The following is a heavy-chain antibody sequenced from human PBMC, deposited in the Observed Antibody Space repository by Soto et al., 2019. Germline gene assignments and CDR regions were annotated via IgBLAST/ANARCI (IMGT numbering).Heavy chain of an antibody. D-gene: IGHD3-10*01. Sequence: PSETLSLTCTVSGGSVSSGSYYWSWIRQPPGKGLEWIGYIYYSGSTNYNPSLKSRVTISVDTSKNQFSLKLSSVTAADTAVYYCARAVTMVRGAYYYYGMDVWGQGTTVTVSS. V-gene: IGHV4-61*01. CDR2: IYYSGST. J-gene: IGHJ6*02. CDR3: ARAVTMVRGAYYYYGMDV. CDR1: GGSVSSGSYY.